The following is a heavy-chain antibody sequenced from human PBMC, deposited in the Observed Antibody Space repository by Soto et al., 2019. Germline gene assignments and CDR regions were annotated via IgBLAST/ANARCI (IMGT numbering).Heavy chain of an antibody. V-gene: IGHV4-39*01. Sequence: QLQLQESGPGLVKPSETLSLTCTVSGGSISSSSYYWGWIRQPPGKGLEWIGSIYYSGSTYYNPSLKGRVTISVDTSKNQFSLKLSSVTAADTAVYYCARSYYDFWSGFPPPAAFDIWGQGTMVTVSS. CDR2: IYYSGST. CDR3: ARSYYDFWSGFPPPAAFDI. CDR1: GGSISSSSYY. D-gene: IGHD3-3*01. J-gene: IGHJ3*02.